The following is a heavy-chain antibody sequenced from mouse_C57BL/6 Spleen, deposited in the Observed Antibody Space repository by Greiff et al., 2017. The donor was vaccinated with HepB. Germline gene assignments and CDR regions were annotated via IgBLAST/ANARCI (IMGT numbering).Heavy chain of an antibody. D-gene: IGHD1-1*01. CDR3: ARWITTGGGFFAY. CDR2: INPNYGTT. CDR1: GYSFTVYN. Sequence: VQLQQSGPELVKPGASVKISCKASGYSFTVYNMNWVKQSNGKSLEWIGVINPNYGTTSYNQKFKGKATLIVDQSSSTAYMQLHSLTSEDSAVYYVARWITTGGGFFAYWGQGPLVTVSA. J-gene: IGHJ3*01. V-gene: IGHV1-39*01.